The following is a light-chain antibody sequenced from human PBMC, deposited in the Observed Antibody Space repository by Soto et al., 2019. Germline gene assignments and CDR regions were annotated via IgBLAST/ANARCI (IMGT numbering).Light chain of an antibody. Sequence: DIQMTQSPSSLSASGGDGVTITCRTNQTISSYFNWYQQKPGTAPKLLIYAASTLQRGVRSRFSGRGFATHYTLTVSRLHPEHIANYFCQQGNRPPSSFGLGTTVDIK. J-gene: IGKJ3*01. V-gene: IGKV1-39*01. CDR1: QTISSY. CDR2: AAS. CDR3: QQGNRPPSS.